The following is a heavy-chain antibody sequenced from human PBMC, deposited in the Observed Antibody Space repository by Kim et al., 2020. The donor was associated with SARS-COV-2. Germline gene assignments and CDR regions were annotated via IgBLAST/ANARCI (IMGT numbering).Heavy chain of an antibody. Sequence: GGSLRLSCAASGFTFSSYAIHWVRQAPGKGLEWVAEISHDGTNKYYGDSVKGRFTISRDKSQNTMYLQMNSLRGDDTATYYCARGQSYGFWTGFGMDVWGHANTVTVAS. CDR2: ISHDGTNK. J-gene: IGHJ6*01. D-gene: IGHD3-3*01. CDR3: ARGQSYGFWTGFGMDV. V-gene: IGHV3-30-3*01. CDR1: GFTFSSYA.